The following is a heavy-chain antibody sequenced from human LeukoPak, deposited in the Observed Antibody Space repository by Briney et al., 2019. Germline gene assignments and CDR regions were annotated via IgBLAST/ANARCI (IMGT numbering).Heavy chain of an antibody. D-gene: IGHD5-18*01. CDR2: IIPIFGTA. Sequence: ASVKVSCKTSGYTFTSYGITWVRQAPGQGLEWMGGIIPIFGTANYAQKFQGRVTITADESTSTAYMELSSLRSEDTAVYYCARSNVDTAMVLSDYWGQGTLVTVSS. CDR1: GYTFTSYG. CDR3: ARSNVDTAMVLSDY. J-gene: IGHJ4*02. V-gene: IGHV1-69*13.